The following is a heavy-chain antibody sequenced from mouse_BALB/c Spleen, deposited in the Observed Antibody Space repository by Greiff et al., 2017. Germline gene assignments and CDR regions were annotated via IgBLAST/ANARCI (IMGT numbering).Heavy chain of an antibody. CDR1: GYSITSDYA. CDR3: AIIYYYGSLPYYFDY. Sequence: EVQLVESGPGLVKPSQSLSLTCTVTGYSITSDYAWNWIRQFPGNKLEWMGYISYSGSTSYNPSLKSRISITRDTSKNQFFLQLNSVTTEDTATYYCAIIYYYGSLPYYFDYWGQGTTLTVSS. D-gene: IGHD1-1*01. J-gene: IGHJ2*01. V-gene: IGHV3-2*02. CDR2: ISYSGST.